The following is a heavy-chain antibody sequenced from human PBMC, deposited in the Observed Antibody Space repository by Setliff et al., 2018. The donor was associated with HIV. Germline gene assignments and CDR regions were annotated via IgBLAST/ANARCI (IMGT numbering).Heavy chain of an antibody. CDR3: ARILGASYYYAMDV. Sequence: PGGSLSLSCAVSGFTVSSNHMNWVRQAPGKGLEWVSFIYSGGSTYYADSVKGRFTISRDNSKNTLYLQMNSLRVEDTAVYYCARILGASYYYAMDVWGQGTTVTVSS. CDR1: GFTVSSNH. J-gene: IGHJ6*02. V-gene: IGHV3-53*01. D-gene: IGHD1-26*01. CDR2: IYSGGST.